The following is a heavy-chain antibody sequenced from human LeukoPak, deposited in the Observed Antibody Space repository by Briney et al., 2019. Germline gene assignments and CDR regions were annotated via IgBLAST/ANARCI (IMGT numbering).Heavy chain of an antibody. CDR2: IKQDASET. V-gene: IGHV3-7*01. D-gene: IGHD6-19*01. CDR3: ATDPSGPSDSSGWYYFDN. Sequence: PGGSLRLSCTASGFSFGDYAMSWVRQGPGKGLEWVAYIKQDASETYYVDSVRGRFSISRDNAKNSLFLQMNSLRAEDTAVYYCATDPSGPSDSSGWYYFDNWGQGTLVTVSS. J-gene: IGHJ4*02. CDR1: GFSFGDYA.